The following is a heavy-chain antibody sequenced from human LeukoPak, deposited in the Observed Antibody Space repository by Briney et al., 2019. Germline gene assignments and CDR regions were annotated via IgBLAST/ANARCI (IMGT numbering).Heavy chain of an antibody. V-gene: IGHV3-11*01. CDR2: ISSSGSTI. Sequence: GGSLRLSCAASGFTFSDYYMSWIRQAPGKGLEWVSYISSSGSTIYYADSVKGRFTISRDNAKNSLYLQMNSLRAEDTAVYYCARAESGYDWEHSYFDYWGQGTLVTVPS. D-gene: IGHD5-12*01. J-gene: IGHJ4*02. CDR3: ARAESGYDWEHSYFDY. CDR1: GFTFSDYY.